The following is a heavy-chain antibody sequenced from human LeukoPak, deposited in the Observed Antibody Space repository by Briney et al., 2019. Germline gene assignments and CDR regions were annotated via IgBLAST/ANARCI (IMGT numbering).Heavy chain of an antibody. CDR2: INHSGST. J-gene: IGHJ4*02. D-gene: IGHD3-22*01. CDR3: ASSANYYDSSGYSPGDY. CDR1: GGSFSGYY. Sequence: SETLSLTCAVYGGSFSGYYWSWIRQPPGKGLEWIGEINHSGSTNYNPSLKSRVTISVDTSKNQFSLKLSSVTAADTAVYYCASSANYYDSSGYSPGDYWGQGTLVTVSS. V-gene: IGHV4-34*01.